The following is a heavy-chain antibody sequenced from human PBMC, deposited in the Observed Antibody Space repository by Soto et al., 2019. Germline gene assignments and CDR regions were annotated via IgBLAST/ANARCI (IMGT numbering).Heavy chain of an antibody. D-gene: IGHD3-16*01. CDR1: GFTISSYA. Sequence: EVQLVESGGGLVQPGGSLRLSCSASGFTISSYAMHWGRQAPGKGLESVSVTYSTGGSTHYADSVRGRFTISTDNSKNTLKLQMSRLRAEDTAVDNGVRDLGGVEAWGQGTLVTVSS. V-gene: IGHV3-64D*08. CDR2: TYSTGGST. CDR3: VRDLGGVEA. J-gene: IGHJ5*02.